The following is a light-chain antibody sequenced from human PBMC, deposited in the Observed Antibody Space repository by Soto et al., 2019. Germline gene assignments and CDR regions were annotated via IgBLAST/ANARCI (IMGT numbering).Light chain of an antibody. J-gene: IGKJ4*01. Sequence: EIVLTQTPGTVSLSPGERATLSCRASQSVRSTYFAWYQHKPGQAPRLLIFDASTRATGIPDRFSDSGSGTDFTLTISRLEPEDFALYYCHQYGHSPVTFGGGTKVEIK. CDR1: QSVRSTY. CDR2: DAS. CDR3: HQYGHSPVT. V-gene: IGKV3-20*01.